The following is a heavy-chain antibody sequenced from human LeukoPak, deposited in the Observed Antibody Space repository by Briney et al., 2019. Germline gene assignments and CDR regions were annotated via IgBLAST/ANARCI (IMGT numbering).Heavy chain of an antibody. CDR2: IYYSGST. CDR3: ARLAFDWWFDY. CDR1: GGSISSGGYY. V-gene: IGHV4-31*03. D-gene: IGHD3-9*01. J-gene: IGHJ4*02. Sequence: SQTLSLTCTVSGGSISSGGYYWSWIRQHPGKGLEWIGYIYYSGSTYYNPSLKSRVTISVDTSKNQFSLKLSSVAAADTAVYYCARLAFDWWFDYWGQGTLVTVSS.